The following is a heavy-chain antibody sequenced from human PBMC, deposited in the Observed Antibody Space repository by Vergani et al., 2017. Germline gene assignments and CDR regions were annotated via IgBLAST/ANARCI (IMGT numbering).Heavy chain of an antibody. J-gene: IGHJ6*03. CDR1: GGLFRGYY. V-gene: IGHV4-34*02. Sequence: QVQLQQSGAGLLKPSETLSLMCGLYGGLFRGYYWSWIRQSPGNGLEWIGEIDHSGSANYNPCLKTRVIISVDTSKNQFSLKLTFVTAADTAVYYCARHCPCYYHYYMHVWGKGTTVTVSS. D-gene: IGHD2-15*01. CDR2: IDHSGSA. CDR3: ARHCPCYYHYYMHV.